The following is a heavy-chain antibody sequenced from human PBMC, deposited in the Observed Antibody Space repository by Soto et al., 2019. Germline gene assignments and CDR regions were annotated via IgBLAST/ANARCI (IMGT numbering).Heavy chain of an antibody. J-gene: IGHJ3*01. Sequence: QVQLQESGPGLVKTSQTLSLTCTVSGGSVSSGGYYWNWIRQHPGKGLEWLGCIFDSETAYYNPFLKSPHTISMDTSMNQFSLKVTSVTPADTAVYYCARENFGVVIHDAFDLWGQGTMVTVSS. CDR2: IFDSETA. CDR1: GGSVSSGGYY. CDR3: ARENFGVVIHDAFDL. V-gene: IGHV4-31*01. D-gene: IGHD3-3*01.